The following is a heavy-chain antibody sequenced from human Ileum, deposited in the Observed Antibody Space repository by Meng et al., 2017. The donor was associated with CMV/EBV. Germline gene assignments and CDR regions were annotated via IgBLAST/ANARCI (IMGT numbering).Heavy chain of an antibody. CDR2: IHPNGDI. CDR1: GGSLSGYF. V-gene: IGHV4-34*01. J-gene: IGHJ5*02. Sequence: GSLRLSCAVYGGSLSGYFWNWIRQRPGKGLEWIAEIHPNGDINYNPSLKSRVPILVDTSHTHFSLRLTSVTAADSAVYYCSRGLAHAKRGDHWGQGTLVTVSS. CDR3: SRGLAHAKRGDH. D-gene: IGHD5-12*01.